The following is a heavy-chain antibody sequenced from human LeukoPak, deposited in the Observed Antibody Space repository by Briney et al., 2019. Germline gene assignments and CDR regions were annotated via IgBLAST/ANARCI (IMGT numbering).Heavy chain of an antibody. D-gene: IGHD6-13*01. CDR1: GGTFSRYA. J-gene: IGHJ4*02. Sequence: ASVKVSCKASGGTFSRYAISRVRQAPGQGLEWMGIINPSGGSTNYAQKFQGRVTMTRDTSTSTVYMELSGLRSEDTAIYYCARLFSIAAAGEGYWGQGTLVTVSS. V-gene: IGHV1-46*01. CDR3: ARLFSIAAAGEGY. CDR2: INPSGGST.